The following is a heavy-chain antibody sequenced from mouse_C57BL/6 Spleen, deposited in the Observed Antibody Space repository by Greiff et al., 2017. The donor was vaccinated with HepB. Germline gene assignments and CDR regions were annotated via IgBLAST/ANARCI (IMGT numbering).Heavy chain of an antibody. CDR1: GYTFTSYW. D-gene: IGHD1-1*01. V-gene: IGHV1-64*01. Sequence: VQLQQPGAELVKPGASVKLSCKASGYTFTSYWMHWVKQRPGQGLEWIGMIHPNSGSTNYNEKFKSKATLTVDKSSSTAYMQLSSLTSEDSAVYYCARNGGSSWYFDVWGTGTTVTVSS. CDR3: ARNGGSSWYFDV. CDR2: IHPNSGST. J-gene: IGHJ1*03.